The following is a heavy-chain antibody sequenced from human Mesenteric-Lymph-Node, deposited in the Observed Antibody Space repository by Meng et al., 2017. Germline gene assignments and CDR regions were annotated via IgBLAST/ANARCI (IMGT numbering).Heavy chain of an antibody. J-gene: IGHJ2*01. CDR3: ARVGWRQWSFDL. CDR2: IYYSGST. Sequence: QVQLPESGPGLVKSSQPLSLTCTVSGGSISSGDYYWSWLRQPPGKGLELIGHIYYSGSTSYNPSLKSRVTISVDTSNNQFSLKLSSVTAADTAVYYCARVGWRQWSFDLWGRGTLVTVSS. V-gene: IGHV4-30-4*01. CDR1: GGSISSGDYY. D-gene: IGHD5-18*01.